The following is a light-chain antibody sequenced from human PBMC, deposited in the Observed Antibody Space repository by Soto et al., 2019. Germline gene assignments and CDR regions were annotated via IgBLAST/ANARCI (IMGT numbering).Light chain of an antibody. CDR1: QSVSSY. J-gene: IGKJ5*01. CDR2: DAS. Sequence: EIVLTQSPATLSLSPGERSTLSCRASQSVSSYLAWYQQKPGQAPRLLIYDASNRATGILARFSGSGSGTDFTLTIRSLEPDDFVVYYCQQRSSWPRITFGQGTQREIK. CDR3: QQRSSWPRIT. V-gene: IGKV3-11*01.